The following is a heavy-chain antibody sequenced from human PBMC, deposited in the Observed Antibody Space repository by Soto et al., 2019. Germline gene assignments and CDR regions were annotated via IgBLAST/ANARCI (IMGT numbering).Heavy chain of an antibody. J-gene: IGHJ6*02. Sequence: QVQLVESGGGVVQPGRSLRLSCAASGFTFSSYGMHWVRQAPGKGLEWVAVIWYDGSNKYYADSVKGRFTISRDNSKNTLYLQRNSLRAEDTAVYYCARDPPYSRGWAVWGQGTTVTVSS. CDR3: ARDPPYSRGWAV. CDR1: GFTFSSYG. CDR2: IWYDGSNK. D-gene: IGHD6-19*01. V-gene: IGHV3-33*01.